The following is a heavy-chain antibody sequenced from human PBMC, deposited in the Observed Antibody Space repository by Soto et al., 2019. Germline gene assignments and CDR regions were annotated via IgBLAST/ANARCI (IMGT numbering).Heavy chain of an antibody. CDR2: ISGSGGST. J-gene: IGHJ5*02. CDR1: GFTFSSYA. Sequence: EVQLLESGGGLVQPWGSLRLSCAASGFTFSSYAMSWVRQAPGKGLEWVSAISGSGGSTYYADSVKGRFTISRDNSKNTLYLQMTSLRAEDTAVYYCAPKPVAGDQYNWFDPWGQGTLVTVSS. CDR3: APKPVAGDQYNWFDP. V-gene: IGHV3-23*01. D-gene: IGHD6-19*01.